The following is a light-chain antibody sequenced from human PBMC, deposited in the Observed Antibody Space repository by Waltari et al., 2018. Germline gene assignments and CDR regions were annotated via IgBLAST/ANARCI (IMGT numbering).Light chain of an antibody. Sequence: QSVLTQPPSVSGTPGQRVTISCSGSTSNIGAGHDVHWYQHLPGTAPKLLIYGSHNRPSVFPARFSGSKSGTSASLAITGLQADDEADYFCQSFDNMLSGGVVFGGGTKLAVL. V-gene: IGLV1-40*01. J-gene: IGLJ2*01. CDR1: TSNIGAGHD. CDR2: GSH. CDR3: QSFDNMLSGGVV.